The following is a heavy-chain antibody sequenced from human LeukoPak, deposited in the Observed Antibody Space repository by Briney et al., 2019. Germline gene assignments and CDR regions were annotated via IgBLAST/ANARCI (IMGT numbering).Heavy chain of an antibody. CDR3: ANINYHECSGYLDN. CDR2: VSYDGSST. CDR1: GFTFRNYG. Sequence: GGSLRLSCAASGFTFRNYGMHWVRQAPGKGLEWVAVVSYDGSSTYYADSVKGRFTISRENSKNTLYLQMNSLRAEDTAVYYCANINYHECSGYLDNWGQGTLVIVSS. J-gene: IGHJ4*02. D-gene: IGHD3-22*01. V-gene: IGHV3-30*18.